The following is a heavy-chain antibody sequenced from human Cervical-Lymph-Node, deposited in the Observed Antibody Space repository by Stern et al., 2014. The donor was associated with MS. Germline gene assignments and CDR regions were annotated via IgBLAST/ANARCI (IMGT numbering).Heavy chain of an antibody. V-gene: IGHV3-33*01. Sequence: QVQLQESGGGVVQPGRSLRLSCAASGFIFRNSGMHWVRQAPGKGLEWVAVVWQDGSNKYYADSVKGRFTISRDNSNNMVDLQMNSLRVEDMGIYYCTRDPRGYCSGGSCYQGFFDSWGRGTLVTVSS. CDR3: TRDPRGYCSGGSCYQGFFDS. CDR2: VWQDGSNK. D-gene: IGHD2-15*01. CDR1: GFIFRNSG. J-gene: IGHJ4*02.